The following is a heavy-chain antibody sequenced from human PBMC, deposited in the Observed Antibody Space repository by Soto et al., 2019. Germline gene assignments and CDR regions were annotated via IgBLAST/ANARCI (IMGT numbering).Heavy chain of an antibody. CDR2: ISYDGSRK. V-gene: IGHV3-30*18. Sequence: QVQLVESGGGVVQPGTSLTLSCSASGVIFSNYGMHWGRQAPGKGLEWVSIISYDGSRKHYIDSVKGRFTISRDNSKKTLDLQMNSLRAEDTAVYYCAKDIHPGRDTYHYGADYWGQGTLVAVSS. J-gene: IGHJ4*02. D-gene: IGHD5-12*01. CDR3: AKDIHPGRDTYHYGADY. CDR1: GVIFSNYG.